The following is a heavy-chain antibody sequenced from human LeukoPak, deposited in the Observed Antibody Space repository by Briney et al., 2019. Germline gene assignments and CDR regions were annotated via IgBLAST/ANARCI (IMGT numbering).Heavy chain of an antibody. Sequence: GGSLRLSCAASGFTFSSYAMHWVRQAPGKGLEWVAVISYDGSNKYYADSVKGRFTISRDNSKNTLYLQMNSPRAEDTAVYYCARETDTAMGYGMDVWGQGTTVTVSS. D-gene: IGHD5-18*01. V-gene: IGHV3-30-3*01. J-gene: IGHJ6*02. CDR2: ISYDGSNK. CDR3: ARETDTAMGYGMDV. CDR1: GFTFSSYA.